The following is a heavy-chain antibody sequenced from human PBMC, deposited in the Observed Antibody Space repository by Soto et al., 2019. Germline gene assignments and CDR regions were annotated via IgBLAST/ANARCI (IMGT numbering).Heavy chain of an antibody. CDR1: GGSISTYY. CDR3: AKRRPGVGWFDP. V-gene: IGHV4-59*08. D-gene: IGHD1-1*01. Sequence: QVQLQESGPGLVKPSETLSLTCTVSGGSISTYYWSWIRQPPGKGLEWIGYIYYTGSTNYNPSLKRRLTISVDTSKNQFSLKLSSVTAADTAVYYCAKRRPGVGWFDPWGQGTLVTVSS. J-gene: IGHJ5*02. CDR2: IYYTGST.